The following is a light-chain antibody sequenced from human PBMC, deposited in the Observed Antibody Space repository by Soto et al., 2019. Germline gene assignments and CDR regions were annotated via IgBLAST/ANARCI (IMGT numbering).Light chain of an antibody. CDR3: CSYAGSTTFVV. Sequence: QSVLTQPASVSGSPGQSITISCTGTSSDVGSYILVSWYQQYPGKAPKLMIYEGSQRPSGVSNRFSGSKSGNTASLTISGLQAEDEADYYCCSYAGSTTFVVFGGGTKVTVL. J-gene: IGLJ2*01. CDR1: SSDVGSYIL. CDR2: EGS. V-gene: IGLV2-23*01.